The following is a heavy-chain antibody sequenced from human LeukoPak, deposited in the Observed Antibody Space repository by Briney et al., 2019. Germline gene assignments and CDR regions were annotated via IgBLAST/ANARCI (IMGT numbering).Heavy chain of an antibody. Sequence: PGGSLRLSCAASGFTFSGYGMHWVRQAPGKGLEWVAVISHDGSDKYYADSMKGRFTISRDNSKNTLYLQMNSLRTDDTAVYYCAKDETNVVVPAAMDYWGQGTLVTVSS. CDR3: AKDETNVVVPAAMDY. J-gene: IGHJ4*02. CDR2: ISHDGSDK. V-gene: IGHV3-30*18. D-gene: IGHD2-2*01. CDR1: GFTFSGYG.